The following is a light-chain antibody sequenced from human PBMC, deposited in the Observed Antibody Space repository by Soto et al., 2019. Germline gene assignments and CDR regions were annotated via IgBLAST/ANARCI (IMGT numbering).Light chain of an antibody. J-gene: IGKJ5*01. CDR2: DVT. CDR3: QQYYDFPIT. CDR1: QDIDKY. Sequence: DIQMTQSPSSLSASVGDRVTITCQASQDIDKYLNWYQQKPGKAPKLLIDDVTNLETGVPSRFSGSGSGTHFTFTIGSLQPEDIATYYCQQYYDFPITFGQGTRLEIK. V-gene: IGKV1-33*01.